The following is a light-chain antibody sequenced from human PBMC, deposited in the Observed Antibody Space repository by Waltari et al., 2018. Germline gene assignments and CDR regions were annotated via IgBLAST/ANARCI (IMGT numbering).Light chain of an antibody. J-gene: IGKJ4*01. V-gene: IGKV1-39*01. Sequence: IQITQSPSSLSASVGDRVTITCRASETIRIYLNWYQQKQGKAPKLLINTASRLQSGVPSRFSGSGSGTDFTLTISTLQHEDFATYYCQQSYSIPLTFGGGTKVEIK. CDR1: ETIRIY. CDR2: TAS. CDR3: QQSYSIPLT.